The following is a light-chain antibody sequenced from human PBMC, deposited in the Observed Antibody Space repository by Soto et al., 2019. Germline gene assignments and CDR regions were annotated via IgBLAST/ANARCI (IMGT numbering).Light chain of an antibody. CDR2: END. J-gene: IGLJ1*01. V-gene: IGLV1-51*02. CDR3: GTYDSSMNSGGV. CDR1: NFNIGNNY. Sequence: QSVLKQPPSVSPAPGQKVTIPCSGGNFNIGNNYVSWYQQLPGTAPKLLISENDKRPSGIPDRFSGSKSGKSATLVITGLQTGDEADYYCGTYDSSMNSGGVFGTGTKVTVL.